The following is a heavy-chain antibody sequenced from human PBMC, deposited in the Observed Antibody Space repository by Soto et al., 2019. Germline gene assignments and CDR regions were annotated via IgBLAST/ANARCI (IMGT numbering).Heavy chain of an antibody. CDR2: ISSSSSTI. Sequence: EVQLVESGGGLVQPGGSLRLSCAASGFTFSSYTMNWVRQAPGKGLEWVSYISSSSSTIYYADSVKGRFTISRDNAKNSLYLQMNSLRVEDTAVYYCAREGGIAVAGTSGDYWGQGTLVTVSS. J-gene: IGHJ4*02. V-gene: IGHV3-48*01. D-gene: IGHD6-19*01. CDR1: GFTFSSYT. CDR3: AREGGIAVAGTSGDY.